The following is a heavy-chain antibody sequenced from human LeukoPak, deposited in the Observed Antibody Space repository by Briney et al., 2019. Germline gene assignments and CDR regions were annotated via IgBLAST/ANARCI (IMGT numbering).Heavy chain of an antibody. V-gene: IGHV3-30*04. CDR2: ISYDGSKK. CDR1: GFTFSSYA. J-gene: IGHJ4*02. CDR3: ARRRAGIYSGSYFPVYFDY. D-gene: IGHD1-26*01. Sequence: PGGSLRLSCAASGFTFSSYAMHWVRQAPGKGLEWVAVISYDGSKKYYADSVKGRFTISRDNSKKTLYLQMNSLRAEDTAVYYCARRRAGIYSGSYFPVYFDYWGQGTLVTVSS.